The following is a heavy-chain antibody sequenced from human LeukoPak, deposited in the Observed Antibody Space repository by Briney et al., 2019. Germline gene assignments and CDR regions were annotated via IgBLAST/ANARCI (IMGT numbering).Heavy chain of an antibody. CDR3: TTDFFVGATSEAPAGYY. J-gene: IGHJ4*02. CDR1: GFTFSSYG. Sequence: GRSLRLSCAASGFTFSSYGMHWVRQAPGKGLEWVAFIRYDGSNKYYADSVKGRFTISRDNSKNTLYLQMNSLKTEDTAVYYCTTDFFVGATSEAPAGYYWGQGTLVTVSS. D-gene: IGHD1-26*01. V-gene: IGHV3-33*08. CDR2: IRYDGSNK.